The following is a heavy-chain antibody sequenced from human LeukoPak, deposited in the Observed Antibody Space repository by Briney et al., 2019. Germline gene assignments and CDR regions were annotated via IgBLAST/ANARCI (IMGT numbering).Heavy chain of an antibody. Sequence: PSETLSLTCTVSGGSISSSSYYWGWIRQPPGKGLEWIGSIYYSGSTYYNPSLKSRVTISVDTSKNQFSLKLSSVTAADTAVYYCARGYQLPSPDAFDIWGQGTMDTASS. CDR3: ARGYQLPSPDAFDI. V-gene: IGHV4-39*07. CDR2: IYYSGST. CDR1: GGSISSSSYY. J-gene: IGHJ3*02. D-gene: IGHD2-2*01.